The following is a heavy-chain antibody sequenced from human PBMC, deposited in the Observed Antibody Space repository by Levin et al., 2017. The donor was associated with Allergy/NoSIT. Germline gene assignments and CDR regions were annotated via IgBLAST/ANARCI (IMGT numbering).Heavy chain of an antibody. J-gene: IGHJ3*02. D-gene: IGHD6-13*01. CDR1: GGSISSYY. CDR2: IYTSGST. Sequence: SQTLSLTCTVSGGSISSYYWSWIRQPAGKGLEWIGRIYTSGSTNYNPSLKSRVTMPVDTSKNQFSLHPRPVTAAGTAVYDCARVYSSSSGKDAFDIWGQGTMVTVSS. CDR3: ARVYSSSSGKDAFDI. V-gene: IGHV4-4*07.